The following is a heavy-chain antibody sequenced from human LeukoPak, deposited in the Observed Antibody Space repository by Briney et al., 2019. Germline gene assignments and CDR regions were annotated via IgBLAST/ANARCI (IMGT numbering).Heavy chain of an antibody. CDR1: GGSIRSYY. V-gene: IGHV4-59*01. D-gene: IGHD3-3*01. J-gene: IGHJ4*02. CDR2: IYFSGST. CDR3: ARSYDTNFDY. Sequence: SETLSLTCTVSGGSIRSYYWSWIRQPPGKGLEWIGYIYFSGSTSYNPSLTSRVTISVDRSKNQFSLKLSSVAAADTAVYYCARSYDTNFDYWGQGTLVTVSS.